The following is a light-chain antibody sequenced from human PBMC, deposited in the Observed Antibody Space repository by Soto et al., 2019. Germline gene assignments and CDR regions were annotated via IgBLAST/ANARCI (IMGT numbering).Light chain of an antibody. Sequence: EIVLTQSPGTLSLSPGERATLSCRASESVSSTSLAWYQQKPGPAPRLLLDGVSSMATGIPDRFSGSGSGTDFTLTINRLETEDLAVYFCQHYDNSLWTFGQGTKVAIK. V-gene: IGKV3-20*01. J-gene: IGKJ1*01. CDR1: ESVSSTS. CDR2: GVS. CDR3: QHYDNSLWT.